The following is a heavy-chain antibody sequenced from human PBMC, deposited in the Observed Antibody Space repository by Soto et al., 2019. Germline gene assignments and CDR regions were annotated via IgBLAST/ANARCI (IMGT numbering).Heavy chain of an antibody. V-gene: IGHV1-69*02. CDR1: GGTFSSYT. J-gene: IGHJ3*02. CDR3: AGLTSEYYDFWSGPEGAFDI. CDR2: IIPILGIA. D-gene: IGHD3-3*01. Sequence: GASVKVSCKASGGTFSSYTISWVRQAPGQGLEWMGRIIPILGIANYAQKFQGRVTITADKSTSTAYMELSSLRSEDTAVYYCAGLTSEYYDFWSGPEGAFDIWGQGTMVTVSS.